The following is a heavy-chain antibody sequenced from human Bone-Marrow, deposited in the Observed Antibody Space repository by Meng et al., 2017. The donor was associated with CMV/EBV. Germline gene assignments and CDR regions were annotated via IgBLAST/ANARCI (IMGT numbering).Heavy chain of an antibody. CDR2: INSAGSTT. D-gene: IGHD3-16*01. Sequence: GESLKISCAASGFTFSSYWMHWARQAPGKGQVWVSGINSAGSTTDYADSVKGRFTISRDNAKNTLYLQMNSLRVEDTAVYYCARAADYSYNWFDPWGHGTRVTGYS. J-gene: IGHJ5*02. V-gene: IGHV3-74*01. CDR1: GFTFSSYW. CDR3: ARAADYSYNWFDP.